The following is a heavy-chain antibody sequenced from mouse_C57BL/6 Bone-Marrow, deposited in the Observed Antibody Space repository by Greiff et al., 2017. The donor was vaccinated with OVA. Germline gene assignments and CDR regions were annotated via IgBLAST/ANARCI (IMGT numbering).Heavy chain of an antibody. J-gene: IGHJ2*01. Sequence: QVQLQQPGAELVKPGASVKLSCKASGYTFTSYWMHWVKQRPGQGLEWIGLIHPNSGSTNYNEKFKSKATLTVDKSSSTAYMQLSSLTSEDSAVDYCARRLRLRYFDYWGQGTTLTVSS. CDR3: ARRLRLRYFDY. D-gene: IGHD3-2*02. CDR1: GYTFTSYW. CDR2: IHPNSGST. V-gene: IGHV1-64*01.